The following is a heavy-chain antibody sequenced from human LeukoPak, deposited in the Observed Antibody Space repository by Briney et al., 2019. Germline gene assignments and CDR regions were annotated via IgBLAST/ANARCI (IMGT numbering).Heavy chain of an antibody. CDR2: ISSGGDTT. V-gene: IGHV3-11*01. CDR1: GFSFIVYY. Sequence: GGSLRLSCAASGFSFIVYYMSWIRQAPEKGLEWVSYISSGGDTTYYADSVRGRFTISRDNARNLLFLQMNSLRPDDTAVYYCARLVGADGAYWGQGTLVTVSS. J-gene: IGHJ1*01. D-gene: IGHD2-8*02. CDR3: ARLVGADGAY.